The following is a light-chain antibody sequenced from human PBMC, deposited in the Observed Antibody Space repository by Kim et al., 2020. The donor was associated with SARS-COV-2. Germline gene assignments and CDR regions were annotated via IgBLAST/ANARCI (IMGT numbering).Light chain of an antibody. Sequence: SYELTQPPSVSVSPGQTASITCSGDKLGDKYACWYQQKPGQSPVLVIYQDSKRPSGIPERFSGSNSGNTATLTISGTQAMDEADYYCQAWDSSQAVFGTG. J-gene: IGLJ1*01. CDR2: QDS. V-gene: IGLV3-1*01. CDR3: QAWDSSQAV. CDR1: KLGDKY.